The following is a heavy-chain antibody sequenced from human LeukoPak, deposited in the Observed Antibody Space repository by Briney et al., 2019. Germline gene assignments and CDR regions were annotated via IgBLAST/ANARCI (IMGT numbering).Heavy chain of an antibody. D-gene: IGHD2-2*01. CDR1: GYSFTSYG. J-gene: IGHJ6*02. V-gene: IGHV5-51*01. Sequence: GESLKISCKGSGYSFTSYGIGWVRQMPGKGLEWMGIIYPGDSDTRYSPSFQGQVTISADKSISTAYLQWSSLKASDTAMYYCARLSCSSTSCYPKDHYYYYYGMDVWGQGTTVTVSS. CDR2: IYPGDSDT. CDR3: ARLSCSSTSCYPKDHYYYYYGMDV.